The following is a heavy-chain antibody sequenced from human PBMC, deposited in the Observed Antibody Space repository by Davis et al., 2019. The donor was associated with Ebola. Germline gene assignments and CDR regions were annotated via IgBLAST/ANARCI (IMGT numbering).Heavy chain of an antibody. CDR2: ISGSGGVT. J-gene: IGHJ4*02. CDR1: GFTFTNYA. CDR3: AKERGYLAY. Sequence: GESLKISCAASGFTFTNYAMSWVRQAPGKGLEWVSAISGSGGVTHYANSVKGRFTISRDNSKNILFLEMNSLTAEDTAVYYCAKERGYLAYWGQGTLVTVSS. V-gene: IGHV3-23*01.